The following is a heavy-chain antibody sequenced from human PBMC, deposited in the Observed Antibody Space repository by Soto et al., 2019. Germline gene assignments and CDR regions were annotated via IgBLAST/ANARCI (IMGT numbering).Heavy chain of an antibody. CDR3: ARDLGYCTNGVCYPAWFDP. Sequence: ASVKVSCKASGYTFTSYAMYWVRQAPGQRLEWMGWINAGNGNTKYSQKFQGRVTITRDTSASTAYMELSSLRSEDTAVYYCARDLGYCTNGVCYPAWFDPWGQGALVTVSS. V-gene: IGHV1-3*01. D-gene: IGHD2-8*01. CDR1: GYTFTSYA. CDR2: INAGNGNT. J-gene: IGHJ5*02.